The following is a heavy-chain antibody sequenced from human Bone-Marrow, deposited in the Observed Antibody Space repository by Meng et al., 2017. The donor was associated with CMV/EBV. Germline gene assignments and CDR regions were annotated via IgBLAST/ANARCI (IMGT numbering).Heavy chain of an antibody. CDR3: AREGYCSSTSCYKEYYYGMDV. J-gene: IGHJ6*02. CDR1: GFTFSSYE. CDR2: ISSSGSTI. V-gene: IGHV3-48*03. D-gene: IGHD2-2*02. Sequence: GGSLRLSCAASGFTFSSYEMNWVCQAPGKGLEWVSYISSSGSTIYYADSVKGRFTISRDNAKNSLYLQMNSLRAEDTAVYYCAREGYCSSTSCYKEYYYGMDVWGQGTTVTVSS.